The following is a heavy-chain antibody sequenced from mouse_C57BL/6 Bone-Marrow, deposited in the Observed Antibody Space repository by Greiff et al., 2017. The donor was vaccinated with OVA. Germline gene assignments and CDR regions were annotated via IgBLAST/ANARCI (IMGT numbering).Heavy chain of an antibody. CDR1: GYTFTSYG. CDR2: IYPRSGNT. CDR3: ARSRLRRGGYFDY. Sequence: QVQLKQSGAELARPGASVKLSCKASGYTFTSYGISWVKQRTGQGLEWIGEIYPRSGNTYYNEKFKGKATLTADKSSSTAYMELRSLTSEDSAVYLCARSRLRRGGYFDYWGQGTTLTVSS. J-gene: IGHJ2*01. D-gene: IGHD2-4*01. V-gene: IGHV1-81*01.